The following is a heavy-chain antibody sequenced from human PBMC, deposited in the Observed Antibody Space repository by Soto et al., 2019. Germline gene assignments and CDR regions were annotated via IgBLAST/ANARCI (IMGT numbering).Heavy chain of an antibody. CDR3: ERDLQIAARPATYYYGMDV. CDR2: INPNSGGT. CDR1: GYTFTGYY. J-gene: IGHJ6*02. D-gene: IGHD6-6*01. V-gene: IGHV1-2*04. Sequence: ASVKVSCKASGYTFTGYYMHWVRQAPGQGLEWMGWINPNSGGTNYAQKFQGWVTMTRDTSISTAYMELSRLRSDDTAVYYCERDLQIAARPATYYYGMDVWGQGPTVTVSS.